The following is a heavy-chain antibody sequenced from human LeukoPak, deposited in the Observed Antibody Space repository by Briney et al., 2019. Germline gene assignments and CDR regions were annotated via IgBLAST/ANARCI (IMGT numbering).Heavy chain of an antibody. CDR3: AAGGYDSSGYYDY. CDR2: IVVGSGNT. D-gene: IGHD3-22*01. Sequence: SVKVSCKASGFTFTSSAVQWVRQARGQRLEWIGWIVVGSGNTNYAQKFQERVTITRDMSTSTAYMELSSLKSEDTAVYYCAAGGYDSSGYYDYWGQGTLVTVSS. V-gene: IGHV1-58*01. CDR1: GFTFTSSA. J-gene: IGHJ4*02.